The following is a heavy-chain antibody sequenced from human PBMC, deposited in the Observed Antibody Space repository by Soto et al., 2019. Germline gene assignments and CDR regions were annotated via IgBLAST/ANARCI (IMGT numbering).Heavy chain of an antibody. CDR3: ASAVFLGGYNWNYDYYYYGMEV. CDR2: IYYSGST. CDR1: GGSISSYY. J-gene: IGHJ6*02. V-gene: IGHV4-59*01. D-gene: IGHD1-7*01. Sequence: PSETLSLTCTVSGGSISSYYWSWIRQPPGKGLEWIGYIYYSGSTNYNPSLKSRVTISVDTSKNQFSLNLSSVTAADTAVYYCASAVFLGGYNWNYDYYYYGMEVWGQGTTVTVSS.